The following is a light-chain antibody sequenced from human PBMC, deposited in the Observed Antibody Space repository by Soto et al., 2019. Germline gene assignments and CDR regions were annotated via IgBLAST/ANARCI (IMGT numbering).Light chain of an antibody. Sequence: QSLLRQPASVSGSPGQSITISCTGTSSDIGGYNYVSWYQQHPGKVPKLIIFEVTTRPSGISDRFSGSKSGNTASLTISGLQADDAADYYCSSFTSGNTLYVFGTGTTSPS. J-gene: IGLJ1*01. CDR1: SSDIGGYNY. CDR2: EVT. V-gene: IGLV2-14*01. CDR3: SSFTSGNTLYV.